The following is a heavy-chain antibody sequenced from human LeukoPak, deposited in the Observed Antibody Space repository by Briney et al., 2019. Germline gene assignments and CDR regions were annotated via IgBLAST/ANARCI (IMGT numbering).Heavy chain of an antibody. V-gene: IGHV4-59*01. D-gene: IGHD3-10*01. CDR2: IYYSGST. J-gene: IGHJ5*02. CDR1: GGSFSGYY. CDR3: AREGGHYYGSGSFDNWFDP. Sequence: PSETLSLTCAVYGGSFSGYYWSWIRQPPGKGLEWIGYIYYSGSTNYNPSLKSRVTISVDTSKNQFSLKLSSVTAADTAVYYCAREGGHYYGSGSFDNWFDPWGQGTLVTVSS.